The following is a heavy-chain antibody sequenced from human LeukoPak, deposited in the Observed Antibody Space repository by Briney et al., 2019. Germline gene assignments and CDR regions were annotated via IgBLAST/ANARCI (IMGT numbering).Heavy chain of an antibody. J-gene: IGHJ3*02. CDR3: ARDRGIGAASKGSFDI. Sequence: PSETLSLTCTVSGGSISSYYWSWIRQPPGKGLEWIGYIYYSGSTNYNPSLKSRVTISVDTSKNQFSLKLSPVTAADTAVYYCARDRGIGAASKGSFDIWGQGTMVT. V-gene: IGHV4-59*01. D-gene: IGHD6-13*01. CDR2: IYYSGST. CDR1: GGSISSYY.